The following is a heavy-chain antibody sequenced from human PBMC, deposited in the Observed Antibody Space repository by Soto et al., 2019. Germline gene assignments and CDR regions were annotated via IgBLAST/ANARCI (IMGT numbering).Heavy chain of an antibody. J-gene: IGHJ4*02. CDR3: PRWDDGLYARFDY. CDR1: GYTFTSHD. Sequence: QVQLVQSGAEVKKSGASVKVSCKASGYTFTSHDINWVRQATGQGLEWMGWMNPNSGNTGYAQKFQGRVTMTRNTTIGTAYMELSSLRSEDVAVHYCPRWDDGLYARFDYWGQGTLVTVSS. V-gene: IGHV1-8*01. CDR2: MNPNSGNT. D-gene: IGHD1-1*01.